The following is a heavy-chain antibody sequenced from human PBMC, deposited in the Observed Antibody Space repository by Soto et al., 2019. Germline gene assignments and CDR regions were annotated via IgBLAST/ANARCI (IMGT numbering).Heavy chain of an antibody. CDR2: IKQDGSEK. D-gene: IGHD2-15*01. CDR1: GFTFSSYW. V-gene: IGHV3-7*04. CDR3: ARDHLGYCSSGSCNWAEYFGY. J-gene: IGHJ4*02. Sequence: PGESLKISCAASGFTFSSYWMSWVRQAPGKGLEWVANIKQDGSEKYYVDSVKGRFTISRDNAKNSLYLQMNSLRAEDTAVYYCARDHLGYCSSGSCNWAEYFGYWGQGTLVTGLL.